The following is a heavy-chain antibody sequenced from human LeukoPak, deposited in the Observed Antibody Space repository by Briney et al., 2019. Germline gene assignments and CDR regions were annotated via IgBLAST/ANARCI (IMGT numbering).Heavy chain of an antibody. CDR2: IYYSGST. Sequence: PSETLSLTCTVSGGSISSYYWSWIRQPPGKGLEWIGYIYYSGSTNYNPSLKSRVTISVDTSKNQFSLKLSSVTAADTAVYYCARGVDTGSVADDAFDIWGQGTMVTVSS. CDR1: GGSISSYY. D-gene: IGHD5-18*01. V-gene: IGHV4-59*01. CDR3: ARGVDTGSVADDAFDI. J-gene: IGHJ3*02.